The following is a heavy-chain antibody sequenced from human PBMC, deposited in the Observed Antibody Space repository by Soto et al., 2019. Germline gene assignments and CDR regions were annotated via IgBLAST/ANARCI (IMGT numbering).Heavy chain of an antibody. CDR3: GSCTHCYIS. D-gene: IGHD2-15*01. V-gene: IGHV4-59*02. Sequence: SETLSLTCTASGGSVSSYYWNWIRQPPGKGLEWIGYIYYSGNTNYNPSLRGRVSMSLDTSKTQFSLNLTSVTAADTAVYYCGSCTHCYISWGQGTLVTVSS. CDR2: IYYSGNT. J-gene: IGHJ5*02. CDR1: GGSVSSYY.